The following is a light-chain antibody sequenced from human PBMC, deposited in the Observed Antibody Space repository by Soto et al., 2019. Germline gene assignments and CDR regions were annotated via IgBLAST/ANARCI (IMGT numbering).Light chain of an antibody. CDR1: QSIGDW. Sequence: DIQMTQSPSTLSASVGDRVSITCRASQSIGDWLAWYQQKPGKAPKLLIYKASNLQSGVPSRFRVSGSGTDFNLTISILQPDDFAPYYCQHCDSYNPTWTFDQATKWDIK. J-gene: IGKJ1*01. V-gene: IGKV1-5*03. CDR2: KAS. CDR3: QHCDSYNPTWT.